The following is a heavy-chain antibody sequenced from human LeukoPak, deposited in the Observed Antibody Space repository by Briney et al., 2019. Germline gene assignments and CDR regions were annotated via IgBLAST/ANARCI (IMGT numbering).Heavy chain of an antibody. Sequence: ASVKVSCKSSGYTFNSHGISWVRQAPGQGLEWMAWINTYNGNTYYAEKFQGRVTMTTDTSTSTAYMELRSLRSDDTAVYYCARDRGDGGYYDSSGYYSTPNFEYWGQGTLVTVSS. CDR1: GYTFNSHG. V-gene: IGHV1-18*01. J-gene: IGHJ4*02. CDR2: INTYNGNT. D-gene: IGHD3-22*01. CDR3: ARDRGDGGYYDSSGYYSTPNFEY.